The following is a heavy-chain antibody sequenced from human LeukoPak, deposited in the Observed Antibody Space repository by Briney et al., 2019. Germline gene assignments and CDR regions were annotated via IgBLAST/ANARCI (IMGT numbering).Heavy chain of an antibody. CDR3: ARTYYYDSSGYPEYFQH. V-gene: IGHV3-48*04. D-gene: IGHD3-22*01. CDR1: GFTFSSYS. J-gene: IGHJ1*01. Sequence: GGSLRLSCAASGFTFSSYSMNWVRQAPGKGLEWVSYINSGSTTIYYAGSVKGRFTISRDNAKNSLYLQMNSLRAEDTAVYYCARTYYYDSSGYPEYFQHWGQGTLVTVSS. CDR2: INSGSTTI.